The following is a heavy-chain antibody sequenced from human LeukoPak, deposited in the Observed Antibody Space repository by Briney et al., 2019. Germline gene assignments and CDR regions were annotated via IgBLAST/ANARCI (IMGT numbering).Heavy chain of an antibody. D-gene: IGHD5-24*01. J-gene: IGHJ4*02. CDR1: GGSISSGGYS. CDR3: ARLGPGDGYNSFDY. CDR2: IYHSGST. V-gene: IGHV4-30-2*01. Sequence: SETLSLTCAVSGGSISSGGYSWSWIRQPPGKGLEWIGCIYHSGSTYYNPSLKSRVTISVDRSKNQFSLKLSSVTAADTAVYYCARLGPGDGYNSFDYWGQGTLVTVSS.